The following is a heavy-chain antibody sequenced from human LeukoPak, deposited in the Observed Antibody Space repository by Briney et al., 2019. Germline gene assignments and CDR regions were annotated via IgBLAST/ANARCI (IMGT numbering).Heavy chain of an antibody. Sequence: SETLSLTCAVSGYSISSGYYWGWIRQPPGKGLEWIGSIYHSGSTYYNPSLKSRVSMSVDTSKNQFSLKLSSVTAADTAVYYCARDVRAYSNNVDYWGQGTLVTVSS. CDR2: IYHSGST. CDR1: GYSISSGYY. CDR3: ARDVRAYSNNVDY. D-gene: IGHD6-13*01. J-gene: IGHJ4*02. V-gene: IGHV4-38-2*02.